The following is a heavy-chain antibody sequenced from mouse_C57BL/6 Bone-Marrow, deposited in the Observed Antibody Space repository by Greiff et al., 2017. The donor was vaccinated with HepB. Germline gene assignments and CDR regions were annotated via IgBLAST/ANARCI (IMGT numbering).Heavy chain of an antibody. V-gene: IGHV14-4*01. CDR3: TKAYYYGSSYDWFAY. CDR2: IDPENGDT. CDR1: GFNIKDDY. Sequence: EVQVVESGAELVRPGASVKLSCTASGFNIKDDYMHWVKQRPEQGLEWIGWIDPENGDTEYASKFQGKATITADTSSNTAYLQLSSLTSEDTAVYYCTKAYYYGSSYDWFAYWGQGTLVTVSA. J-gene: IGHJ3*01. D-gene: IGHD1-1*01.